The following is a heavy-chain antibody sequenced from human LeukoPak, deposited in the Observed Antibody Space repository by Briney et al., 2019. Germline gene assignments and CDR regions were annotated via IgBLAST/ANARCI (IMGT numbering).Heavy chain of an antibody. J-gene: IGHJ4*02. D-gene: IGHD3-22*01. CDR1: GFTFSSYS. Sequence: GGSLRLSCAASGFTFSSYSMNWVRQAPGKGLEWVSYISSSSSTIYYADSVKGRFTISRDNAKNSLYLQMNSLRDEDTAVYYCAREGDDSSGYYYPFDYWGQGTWSPSSQ. V-gene: IGHV3-48*02. CDR3: AREGDDSSGYYYPFDY. CDR2: ISSSSSTI.